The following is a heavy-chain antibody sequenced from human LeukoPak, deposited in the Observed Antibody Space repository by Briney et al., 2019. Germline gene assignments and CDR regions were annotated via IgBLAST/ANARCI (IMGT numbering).Heavy chain of an antibody. D-gene: IGHD3-22*01. V-gene: IGHV3-21*01. CDR2: VSSSGAYI. CDR3: ARGVGNYRYYFDS. J-gene: IGHJ4*02. CDR1: GFTFSSYA. Sequence: GGSLRLSCAASGFTFSSYAMNWIRQAPGKGLEWVASVSSSGAYIYYADLMEGRFTISRDNAKDSLILQMNSLRAEDTAVYYCARGVGNYRYYFDSWGQGTLVTVSS.